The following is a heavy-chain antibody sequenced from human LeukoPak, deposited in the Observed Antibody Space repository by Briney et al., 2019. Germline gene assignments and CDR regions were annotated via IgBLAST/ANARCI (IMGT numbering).Heavy chain of an antibody. CDR3: ARDQVRTGDY. J-gene: IGHJ4*02. D-gene: IGHD1-1*01. Sequence: GGSLRLSCAASGFTFSSYSMNWVRQAPGKGLEWISYISSSSSTIYYADSVKGRFTISRDNAKNSLYLQLNSLRAEDTAVYYCARDQVRTGDYWGQGTLVTVSS. V-gene: IGHV3-48*01. CDR2: ISSSSSTI. CDR1: GFTFSSYS.